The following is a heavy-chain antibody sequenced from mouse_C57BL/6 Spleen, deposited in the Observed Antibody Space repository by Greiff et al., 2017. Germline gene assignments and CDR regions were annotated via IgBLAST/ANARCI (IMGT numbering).Heavy chain of an antibody. CDR3: ARGEGLWLRRGFAY. Sequence: QVQLQQSGAELVKPGASVKISCKASGYAFSSYWLNWVKQRPGKGLEWIGQIYPGDGDTNYNGKFKGKATLTADKSSSTAYMQLSSLTSEDSAVYFCARGEGLWLRRGFAYWGQGTLVTVSA. CDR2: IYPGDGDT. V-gene: IGHV1-80*01. J-gene: IGHJ3*01. CDR1: GYAFSSYW. D-gene: IGHD2-2*01.